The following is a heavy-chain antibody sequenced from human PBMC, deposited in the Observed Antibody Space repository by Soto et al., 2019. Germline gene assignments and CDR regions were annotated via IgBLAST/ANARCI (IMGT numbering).Heavy chain of an antibody. Sequence: QITLKESGPPLVRPAQPLTLTCAFSGFSLTTTRMGVAWIRQPPGKAREWLALISWDDDKRYSPSLKNRLTVSTDTSTNRVVLTITNISPDDTGTYFCAHAGDFDLLSFERWGPVTLVTVSS. CDR3: AHAGDFDLLSFER. J-gene: IGHJ4*02. CDR1: GFSLTTTRMG. CDR2: ISWDDDK. D-gene: IGHD3-9*01. V-gene: IGHV2-5*02.